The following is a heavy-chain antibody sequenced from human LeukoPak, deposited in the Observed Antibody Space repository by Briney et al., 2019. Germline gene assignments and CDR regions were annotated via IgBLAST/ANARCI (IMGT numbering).Heavy chain of an antibody. CDR2: IFYSGST. J-gene: IGHJ3*02. D-gene: IGHD3-10*01. CDR3: AKFNGYGLVDI. Sequence: PSETLSLTCAVYGGSFSGYYWSWIRQPPGKGMEWIGNIFYSGSTYYSPSLKSRVTISLDTSRNQFSLKLNSVTDADTAVYYCAKFNGYGLVDIWGQGTMVTVSS. V-gene: IGHV4-34*12. CDR1: GGSFSGYY.